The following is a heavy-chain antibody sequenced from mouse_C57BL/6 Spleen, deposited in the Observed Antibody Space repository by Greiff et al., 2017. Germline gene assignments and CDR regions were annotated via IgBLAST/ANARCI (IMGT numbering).Heavy chain of an antibody. J-gene: IGHJ4*01. CDR1: GFTFSSYA. CDR3: TREGYYYAMDY. CDR2: ISSGGDYI. Sequence: EVKLVESGAGLVKPGGSLKLSCAASGFTFSSYAMSWVRQTPEKRLEWVAYISSGGDYIYYADTVKGRFTISRDNARNTLYLQMSSLKSEDTAMYYCTREGYYYAMDYWGQGTSVTVSS. V-gene: IGHV5-9-1*02.